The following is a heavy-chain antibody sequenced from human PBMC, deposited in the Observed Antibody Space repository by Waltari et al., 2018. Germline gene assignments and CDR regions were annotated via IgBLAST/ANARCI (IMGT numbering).Heavy chain of an antibody. Sequence: QLQLQESGPGLVKPSETLSLTCTVSGGSISSSSYYWGWIRQPPGKGLEWIGSIYYSGSTYYNPSLKSRVTISVDTSKNQFSLKLSSVTAADTAVYYCASSPGYCTGGGCYSYYGSGSYYFDYWGQGTLVTVSS. D-gene: IGHD2-8*02. CDR1: GGSISSSSYY. V-gene: IGHV4-39*07. CDR3: ASSPGYCTGGGCYSYYGSGSYYFDY. CDR2: IYYSGST. J-gene: IGHJ4*02.